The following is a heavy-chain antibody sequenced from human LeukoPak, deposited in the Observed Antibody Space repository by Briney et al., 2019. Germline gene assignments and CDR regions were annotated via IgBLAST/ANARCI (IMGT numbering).Heavy chain of an antibody. D-gene: IGHD2-2*02. V-gene: IGHV1-69*05. CDR3: ARSYCSSTGCYMGGFDI. J-gene: IGHJ3*02. CDR2: IIPLFGTA. CDR1: GGTFNSYA. Sequence: SVKVSCKASGGTFNSYAINWVRQAPGQGLEWMGGIIPLFGTADYAQKFQGRVTITTDESTSTAYMELSSLRSEDTAVYYCARSYCSSTGCYMGGFDIWGLGTMVTVSS.